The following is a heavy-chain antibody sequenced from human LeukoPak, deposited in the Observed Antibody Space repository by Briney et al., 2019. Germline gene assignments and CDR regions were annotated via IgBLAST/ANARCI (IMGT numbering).Heavy chain of an antibody. J-gene: IGHJ3*02. CDR3: ARDIAAVEDAFDI. CDR2: IKQDGSEK. D-gene: IGHD6-13*01. CDR1: GFTFSSYW. V-gene: IGHV3-7*04. Sequence: GGSLRLSCAASGFTFSSYWMSWVRQAPGKGLEWVANIKQDGSEKYYVDSVKGRFTISRDNAKNSLYLQMNSLGAEDTAVYYCARDIAAVEDAFDIWGQGTMVTVSS.